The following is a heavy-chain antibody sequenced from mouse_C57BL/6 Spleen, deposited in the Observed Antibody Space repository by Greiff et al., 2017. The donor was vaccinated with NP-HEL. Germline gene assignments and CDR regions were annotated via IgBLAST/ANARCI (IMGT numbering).Heavy chain of an antibody. Sequence: QVHVKQSGAELVRPGASVTLSCKASGYTFTDYEMHWVKQTPVHGLEWIGAIDPETGGTAYNQKFKGKAILTADKSSSTAYMELRSLTSEDSAVYYCTRGPNYYGSSYAPLGYAMDYWGQGTSVTVSS. CDR1: GYTFTDYE. D-gene: IGHD1-1*01. V-gene: IGHV1-15*01. CDR3: TRGPNYYGSSYAPLGYAMDY. CDR2: IDPETGGT. J-gene: IGHJ4*01.